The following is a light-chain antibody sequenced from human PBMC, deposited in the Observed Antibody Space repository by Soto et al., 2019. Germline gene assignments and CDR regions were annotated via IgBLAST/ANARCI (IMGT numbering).Light chain of an antibody. J-gene: IGKJ3*01. CDR3: QQNYNTPCT. V-gene: IGKV4-1*01. Sequence: DIVMTQSPDSLAVSLGEGATINCKSSQSVLYNSNTKHSLAWYQQKPGQPPKLLICWASTRESCVPVRFSGGGSETDFTLTIGSLQGEDVVVYYCQQNYNTPCTLDPGNKVHI. CDR2: WAS. CDR1: QSVLYNSNTKHS.